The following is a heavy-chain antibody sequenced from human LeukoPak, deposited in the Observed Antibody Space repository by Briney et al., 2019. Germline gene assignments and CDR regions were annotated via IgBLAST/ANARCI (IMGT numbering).Heavy chain of an antibody. D-gene: IGHD1-20*01. J-gene: IGHJ4*02. V-gene: IGHV3-23*01. Sequence: GWSLRLSCAVSRFTFSNYAMSWVRQAPGKGLEWVSSISGRGDNIHYGDSVKGRATISRDNSKNTLHLQVNSLRAEDTAVYYCARRRYNWNAIDYWGQGTLVTVSS. CDR3: ARRRYNWNAIDY. CDR2: ISGRGDNI. CDR1: RFTFSNYA.